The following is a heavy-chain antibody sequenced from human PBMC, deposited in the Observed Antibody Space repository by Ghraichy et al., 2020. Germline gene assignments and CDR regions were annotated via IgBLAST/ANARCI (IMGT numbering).Heavy chain of an antibody. CDR3: AKTAGYSGGYWIYYYYYGLDV. J-gene: IGHJ6*02. CDR1: GFTFSSYA. Sequence: GGSLRLSCAASGFTFSSYAMSWVRQAPGKGLEWVSAISGSGGSTFYADSVKRRFTISRDNSKNTLYMQMNSLRAEDTAVYYCAKTAGYSGGYWIYYYYYGLDVWGGGRTVTVSS. D-gene: IGHD1-26*01. V-gene: IGHV3-23*01. CDR2: ISGSGGST.